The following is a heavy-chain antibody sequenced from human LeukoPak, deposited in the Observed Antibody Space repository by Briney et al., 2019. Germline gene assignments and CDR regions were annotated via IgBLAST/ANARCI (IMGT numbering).Heavy chain of an antibody. CDR1: GYTFTGFY. J-gene: IGHJ5*02. Sequence: ASVKVSCKASGYTFTGFYIHWVRQAPGQGLEWMGRINPNRGGTNYAQKFQGRVTMTRDTSISTAYMELSRLGSDDTAIYYCARVGVDLWFDPWGQGTLVTVSS. D-gene: IGHD3/OR15-3a*01. V-gene: IGHV1-2*06. CDR2: INPNRGGT. CDR3: ARVGVDLWFDP.